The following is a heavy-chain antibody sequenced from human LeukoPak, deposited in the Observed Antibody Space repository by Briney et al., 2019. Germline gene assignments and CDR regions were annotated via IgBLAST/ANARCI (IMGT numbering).Heavy chain of an antibody. CDR1: GGSISSGSYY. D-gene: IGHD5-18*01. CDR3: ARAAEWLPPADAFDI. J-gene: IGHJ3*02. V-gene: IGHV4-61*02. CDR2: IYTSGST. Sequence: TLSLTCTVSGGSISSGSYYWSWIRQPAGKGLEWIGRIYTSGSTNYNPSLKGRVTISVDTSKNQFSLKLSSVTAADTAVYYCARAAEWLPPADAFDIWGQGTMVTVSS.